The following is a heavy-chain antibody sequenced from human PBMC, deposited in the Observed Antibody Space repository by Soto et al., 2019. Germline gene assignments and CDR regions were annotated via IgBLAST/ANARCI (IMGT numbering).Heavy chain of an antibody. CDR3: ALIMGSYDSHRAFYI. V-gene: IGHV2-5*01. Sequence: GPTLVNPTQTLTLTCSFSGFSLSTSGVGVGWIRQPPGKALEWLALIYWNDDKRYSPSLKSRLSITKDTSKNQVVLTMTNMDPVDTATYYCALIMGSYDSHRAFYIWGQGTMVIVSS. CDR1: GFSLSTSGVG. J-gene: IGHJ3*02. D-gene: IGHD3-16*01. CDR2: IYWNDDK.